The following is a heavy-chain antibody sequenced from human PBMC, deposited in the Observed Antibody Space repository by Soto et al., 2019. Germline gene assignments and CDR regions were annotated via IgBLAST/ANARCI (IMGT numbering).Heavy chain of an antibody. V-gene: IGHV4-31*03. CDR2: IYYSGST. D-gene: IGHD3-22*01. J-gene: IGHJ4*02. CDR1: GGSISRGGYY. CDR3: ARDSSGYSFFDY. Sequence: QVQLQEAGPGLVKPSQTLSLTCTVSGGSISRGGYYWRWIRQHPGKGLEWIGYIYYSGSTYYNPSLQSRVTISVDTSKNQFSLKLSSVAAADTAVYYCARDSSGYSFFDYWGQGTLVTVSS.